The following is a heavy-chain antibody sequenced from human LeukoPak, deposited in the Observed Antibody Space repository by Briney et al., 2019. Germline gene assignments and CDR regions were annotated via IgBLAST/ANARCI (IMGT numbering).Heavy chain of an antibody. D-gene: IGHD1-7*01. CDR3: ASSSNWNYIMAY. CDR1: GGTFSSDA. CDR2: IIPIFGTA. J-gene: IGHJ4*02. V-gene: IGHV1-69*05. Sequence: SVKVSCTASGGTFSSDAISWVRQAPGQGLEWMGGIIPIFGTANYAQKFPGRVTITTDESTSTAYMELSSLRSEDTAVYYCASSSNWNYIMAYWGQGTLVTVSS.